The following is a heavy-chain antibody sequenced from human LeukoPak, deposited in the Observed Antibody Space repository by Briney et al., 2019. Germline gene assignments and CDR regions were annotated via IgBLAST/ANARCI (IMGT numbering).Heavy chain of an antibody. J-gene: IGHJ4*02. CDR3: ARLRSGGQVAGVYFDS. CDR1: GPSFSGSL. V-gene: IGHV4-34*01. D-gene: IGHD6-19*01. CDR2: INESGST. Sequence: SSESLSPTCAVVGPSFSGSLWSWTSQPPGRGMEWIGAINESGSTNYNPSLNSRVTISIDTSKNHFSLKLSSVTGADTAIYYCARLRSGGQVAGVYFDSWGQGTLVTVSS.